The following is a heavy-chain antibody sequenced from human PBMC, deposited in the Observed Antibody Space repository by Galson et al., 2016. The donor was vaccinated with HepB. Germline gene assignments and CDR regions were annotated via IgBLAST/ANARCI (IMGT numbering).Heavy chain of an antibody. V-gene: IGHV5-51*01. D-gene: IGHD2-21*02. CDR3: SGLPRLMGWFAA. J-gene: IGHJ5*02. Sequence: QSGAEVKEPGQSLKISCKASGYRLTDYWIAWVRQVPGKGLEYMGIIWPGDSDTRYNPSFEGQVTISVDKSIGIAYLQWRSLKASDTAMYYCSGLPRLMGWFAAWGQGTLVGVSS. CDR2: IWPGDSDT. CDR1: GYRLTDYW.